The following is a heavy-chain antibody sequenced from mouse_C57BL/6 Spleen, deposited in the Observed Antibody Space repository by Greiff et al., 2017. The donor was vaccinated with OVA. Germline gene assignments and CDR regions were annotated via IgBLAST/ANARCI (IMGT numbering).Heavy chain of an antibody. Sequence: VQLQQPGTELVKPGASVKLSCKASGYTFTSYWMHWVKQRPGQGLEWIGNINPSNGGTNYNEKFKSKATLTVDKSSSTAYMQLSSLTSEDSAVYYCARSVDGYYGRRYAMDYWGQGTSVTVSS. CDR2: INPSNGGT. V-gene: IGHV1-53*01. J-gene: IGHJ4*01. CDR3: ARSVDGYYGRRYAMDY. CDR1: GYTFTSYW. D-gene: IGHD2-3*01.